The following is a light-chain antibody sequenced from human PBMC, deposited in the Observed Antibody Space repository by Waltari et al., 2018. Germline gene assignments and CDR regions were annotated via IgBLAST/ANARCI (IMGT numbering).Light chain of an antibody. CDR2: EAT. V-gene: IGKV1-5*03. Sequence: DIQMTQSPSTLSASVGDRVTITCRASQSIGTWLAWYQQKPGQAPKFLIYEATTVATGVPSRFSGSGSGAEFTLTSSSLQPDDFATYYCQRYNSYPSTFGPGTKVDI. CDR3: QRYNSYPST. J-gene: IGKJ3*01. CDR1: QSIGTW.